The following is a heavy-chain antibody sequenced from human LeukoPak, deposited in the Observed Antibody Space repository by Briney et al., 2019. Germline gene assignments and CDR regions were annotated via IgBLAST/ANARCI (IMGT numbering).Heavy chain of an antibody. Sequence: ASVKVSCKASGYTFTSYHMHWVRQAPGQGLEWMGIINPSGGSTSYAQKFQGRVTMTRDTSTSTVYMELSSLRSEDTAVYYCARDLADIVVVVAAPYYYYGMDVWGKGTTVTVSS. CDR3: ARDLADIVVVVAAPYYYYGMDV. CDR1: GYTFTSYH. V-gene: IGHV1-46*01. CDR2: INPSGGST. J-gene: IGHJ6*04. D-gene: IGHD2-15*01.